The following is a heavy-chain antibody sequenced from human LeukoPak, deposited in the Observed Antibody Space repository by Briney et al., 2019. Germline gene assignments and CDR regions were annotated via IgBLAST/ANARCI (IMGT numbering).Heavy chain of an antibody. CDR3: ARAGGFFSPFGY. D-gene: IGHD3-16*01. J-gene: IGHJ4*02. V-gene: IGHV4-31*03. Sequence: SETLSLTCTVSGVSISSGGYYWSWIRRHPGDGLEWIGYIYYSGSTYYNPSLKSRVTISIDTSKNQFSLKLSSVTAADTAVYYCARAGGFFSPFGYWGQGTLVTVSS. CDR1: GVSISSGGYY. CDR2: IYYSGST.